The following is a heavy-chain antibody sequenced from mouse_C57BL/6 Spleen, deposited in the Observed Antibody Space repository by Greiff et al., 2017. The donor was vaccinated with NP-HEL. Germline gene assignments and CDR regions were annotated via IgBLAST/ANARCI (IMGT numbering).Heavy chain of an antibody. D-gene: IGHD2-2*01. CDR3: ARKDGYGWFAY. CDR1: GFTFSSYG. Sequence: EVHLVESGGDLVKPGGSLKLSCAASGFTFSSYGMSWVRQTPDKRLEWVATISSGGSYTYYPDSVKGRFTISRDNAKNTLYLQMSSLKSEDTAMYYCARKDGYGWFAYWGQGTMVTVSA. J-gene: IGHJ3*01. CDR2: ISSGGSYT. V-gene: IGHV5-6*01.